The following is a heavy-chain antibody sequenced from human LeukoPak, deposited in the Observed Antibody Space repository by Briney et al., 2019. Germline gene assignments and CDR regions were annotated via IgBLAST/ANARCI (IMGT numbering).Heavy chain of an antibody. J-gene: IGHJ4*02. V-gene: IGHV4-31*03. CDR3: ARDNGSGSRYPDY. CDR2: IYYSGRT. CDR1: GGSISSGGYY. Sequence: PSETLSLTCTVSGGSISSGGYYWSCIRQHPGKGLEWIGYIYYSGRTYYNPSLKSRVTISVDTSKNQFSLRLSSVTAADTAVYYCARDNGSGSRYPDYWGQGTLVTVSS. D-gene: IGHD3-10*01.